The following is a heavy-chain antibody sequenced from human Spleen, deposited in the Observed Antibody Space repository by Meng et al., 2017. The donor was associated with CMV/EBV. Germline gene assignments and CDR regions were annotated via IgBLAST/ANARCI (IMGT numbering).Heavy chain of an antibody. V-gene: IGHV4-39*01. CDR1: GASITSSSYF. CDR3: ASEPVAWYFDL. Sequence: GSLRLSCTVSGASITSSSYFWDWIRQPPGKGLEWIGEINHGGVTHYNSSLSSRVTISLDTSKRQFSLRLTSVTAADTAVYYCASEPVAWYFDLWGRGTLVTVSS. J-gene: IGHJ2*01. CDR2: INHGGVT. D-gene: IGHD1-14*01.